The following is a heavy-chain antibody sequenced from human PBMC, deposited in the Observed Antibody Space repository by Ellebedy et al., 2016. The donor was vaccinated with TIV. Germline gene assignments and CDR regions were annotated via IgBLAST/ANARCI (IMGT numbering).Heavy chain of an antibody. CDR2: IRYDGNIK. J-gene: IGHJ5*02. CDR1: GFTFSTYG. CDR3: AKDIRQWVVKWSFDP. V-gene: IGHV3-30*02. D-gene: IGHD6-19*01. Sequence: GESLKISCAASGFTFSTYGIHWVRQAPGKGLEWVAFIRYDGNIKYYADSVKGRFTISRDNSKNTVYLQMNRLRAEDTAVYYCAKDIRQWVVKWSFDPWGQGTLVTVSS.